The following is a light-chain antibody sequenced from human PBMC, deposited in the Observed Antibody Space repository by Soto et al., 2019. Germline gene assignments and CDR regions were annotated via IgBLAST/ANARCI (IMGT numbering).Light chain of an antibody. CDR2: WAS. CDR1: QSILYSSNNKNY. J-gene: IGKJ1*01. V-gene: IGKV4-1*01. CDR3: QQYYSPWT. Sequence: DIVMTQSPDSLAVSLGERATINCKSSQSILYSSNNKNYLAWYQQKPGQPPKRLIYWASTRESGVPDRFSGSGSGKDFTLTISGLQAEDVAVYYCQQYYSPWTFGQGTKVEVK.